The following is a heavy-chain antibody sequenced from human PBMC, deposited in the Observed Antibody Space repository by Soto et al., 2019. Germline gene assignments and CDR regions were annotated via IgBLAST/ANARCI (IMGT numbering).Heavy chain of an antibody. CDR3: AREIIPLTTDWYFDL. J-gene: IGHJ2*01. Sequence: QVQLQESGPGLVKPSQTLSLTCTVSGGSISGGVYYWSWIRQPPGKGLEWIGYIFVSGSTYYNPSLKSRVTISVDTSKNQFSLRLSSVTAADTAVYYCAREIIPLTTDWYFDLWGRGTLVTVSS. CDR1: GGSISGGVYY. CDR2: IFVSGST. D-gene: IGHD4-17*01. V-gene: IGHV4-30-4*01.